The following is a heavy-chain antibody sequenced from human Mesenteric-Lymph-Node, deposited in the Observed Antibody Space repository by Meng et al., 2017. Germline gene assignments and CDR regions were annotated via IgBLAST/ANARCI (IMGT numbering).Heavy chain of an antibody. CDR2: IYPSGST. J-gene: IGHJ2*01. Sequence: GSLRLSCIVSGYSISSGHYWCWIRQTPGKGLEWIGGIYPSGSTYYNPSLKSRVTISVDTSQNQFSLKLSSVTAADTAVYYCARNIRAYDSSGYYYWYFDLWGRGTLVTVSS. CDR3: ARNIRAYDSSGYYYWYFDL. CDR1: GYSISSGHY. D-gene: IGHD3-22*01. V-gene: IGHV4-38-2*02.